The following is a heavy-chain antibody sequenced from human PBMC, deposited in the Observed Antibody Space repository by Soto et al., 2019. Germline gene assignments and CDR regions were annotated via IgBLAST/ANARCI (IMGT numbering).Heavy chain of an antibody. CDR3: ARHLEMAGNDAFDI. CDR2: INHSGST. J-gene: IGHJ3*02. CDR1: GGSFSGYY. D-gene: IGHD6-19*01. V-gene: IGHV4-34*01. Sequence: PSETLSLTCAVYGGSFSGYYWSWIRQPPGKGLEWIGEINHSGSTNYNPSLKSRVTISVDTSKNHFSLKLSSATAADTAMYYCARHLEMAGNDAFDIWGQGKMVTVSS.